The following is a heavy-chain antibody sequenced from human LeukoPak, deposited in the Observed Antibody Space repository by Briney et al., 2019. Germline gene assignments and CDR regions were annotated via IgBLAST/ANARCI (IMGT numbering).Heavy chain of an antibody. CDR2: IKEDGGDQ. D-gene: IGHD3-16*01. V-gene: IGHV3-7*05. CDR1: GFTFSHFW. Sequence: GGSLRLSCAAAGFTFSHFWMSWVRQAPGKGLEWVANIKEDGGDQYYVDSVRGRFTISRDNAKSSVYLQMNSLRDEDTAQYYCARTVSSRGSDYFDYWGQGTLVTVSS. J-gene: IGHJ4*02. CDR3: ARTVSSRGSDYFDY.